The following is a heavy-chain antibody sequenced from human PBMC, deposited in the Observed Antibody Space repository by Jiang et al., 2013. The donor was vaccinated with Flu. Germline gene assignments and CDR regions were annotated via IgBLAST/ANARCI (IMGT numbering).Heavy chain of an antibody. CDR3: ARGQVAVAEGFEY. J-gene: IGHJ4*02. V-gene: IGHV4-34*01. D-gene: IGHD6-19*01. CDR2: NHSGST. Sequence: NHSGSTNYNPSLKSRVTISVDTSKNQXSLKLSSVTAADTAVYYCARGQVAVAEGFEYWGQGTLVTVSS.